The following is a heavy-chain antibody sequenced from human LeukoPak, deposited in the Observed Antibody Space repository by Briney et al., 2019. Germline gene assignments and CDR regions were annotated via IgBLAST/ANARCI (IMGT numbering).Heavy chain of an antibody. CDR1: GYTLTELP. J-gene: IGHJ6*02. V-gene: IGHV1-24*01. CDR2: FDPEGGET. CDR3: SPLRESDV. Sequence: ASVGVSCRVYGYTLTELPMHWVRQAPGKRLEWRGGFDPEGGETSYAQRFQGRVPMTDDTATEAPYSELSSLRSDDTAVYYCSPLRESDVWPQGTTLTLPS. D-gene: IGHD2/OR15-2a*01.